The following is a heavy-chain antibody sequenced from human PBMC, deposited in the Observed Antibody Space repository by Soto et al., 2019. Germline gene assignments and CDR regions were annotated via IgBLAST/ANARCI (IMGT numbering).Heavy chain of an antibody. V-gene: IGHV1-69*06. CDR1: GGTFSSYA. CDR3: ARDPVDTAMVKSYYGMDV. CDR2: IIPIFGTA. J-gene: IGHJ6*02. Sequence: SVKVSCKASGGTFSSYAISWVRQAPGQGLEWIGGIIPIFGTANYAQKFQGRVTITADRSTSTAYMELSSLRSEDTAVYYCARDPVDTAMVKSYYGMDVWGQGTTVTVSS. D-gene: IGHD5-18*01.